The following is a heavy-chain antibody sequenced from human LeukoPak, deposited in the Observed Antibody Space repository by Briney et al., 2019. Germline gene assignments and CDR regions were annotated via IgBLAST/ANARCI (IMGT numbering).Heavy chain of an antibody. Sequence: SETLSLTCAVYGESLNSYYWSWVRQPPGEGLEWIGEINHSGSTNYNPSLKSRVTISVDTSKNQFSLKLSSVTAADTAVYYCARGRRMITFGGVIVMYAFDIWGQGTMVTVSS. V-gene: IGHV4-34*01. CDR1: GESLNSYY. J-gene: IGHJ3*02. D-gene: IGHD3-16*02. CDR3: ARGRRMITFGGVIVMYAFDI. CDR2: INHSGST.